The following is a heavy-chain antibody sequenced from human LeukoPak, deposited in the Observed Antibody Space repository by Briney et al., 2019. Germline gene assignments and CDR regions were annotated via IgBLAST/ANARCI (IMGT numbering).Heavy chain of an antibody. J-gene: IGHJ4*02. Sequence: GGSLRLSCAASGFTFSSYDMHWVRQATGKGLKWVSAIGTAGDTYYPGSVKGRFTISRENAKNSLYLQMNSLRAGDTAVYYCARGTISGWYFYDYWGQGTLVTVSS. CDR1: GFTFSSYD. D-gene: IGHD6-19*01. CDR3: ARGTISGWYFYDY. V-gene: IGHV3-13*01. CDR2: IGTAGDT.